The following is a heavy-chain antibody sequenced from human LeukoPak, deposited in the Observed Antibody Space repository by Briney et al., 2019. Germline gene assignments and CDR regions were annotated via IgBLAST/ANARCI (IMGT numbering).Heavy chain of an antibody. CDR3: ARATVTELDLDY. J-gene: IGHJ4*02. Sequence: ASVKVSCKASGYTFTSYDINWVRQATGQGLEWMGWMNPNSGNTGYAQKFQGRVTMTRNTSISTAYMELSSLRSEDTAVYYCARATVTELDLDYWGQGTLVTVSS. V-gene: IGHV1-8*01. CDR1: GYTFTSYD. CDR2: MNPNSGNT. D-gene: IGHD4-17*01.